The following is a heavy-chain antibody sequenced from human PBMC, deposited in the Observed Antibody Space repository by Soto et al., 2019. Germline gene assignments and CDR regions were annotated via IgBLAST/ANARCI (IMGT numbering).Heavy chain of an antibody. V-gene: IGHV4-38-2*01. Sequence: PSVTVPLTCAVSGLSITNHYDWVWIRQTPGKGLEWIGSFSQIGGTYYNPSLKSRVSISIDTSKNQFSLNLSSVTAADTAVYYCAKILNSPHWFDSWGQGTLVTVS. CDR2: FSQIGGT. CDR3: AKILNSPHWFDS. J-gene: IGHJ5*01. D-gene: IGHD1-26*01. CDR1: GLSITNHYD.